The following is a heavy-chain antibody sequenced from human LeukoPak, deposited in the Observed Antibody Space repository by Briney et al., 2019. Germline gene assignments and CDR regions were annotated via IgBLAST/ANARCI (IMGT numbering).Heavy chain of an antibody. V-gene: IGHV4-34*01. CDR2: INHSGST. CDR1: GGSLSGYY. J-gene: IGHJ6*02. Sequence: SETLSLTCAVYGGSLSGYYWSWIRQPPGKGLEWIGEINHSGSTNYNPSLKSRVTISVDTSKNQFSLKLSSVTAADTAVYYCARDTAMARTPRALRGYYYSMDVWGQGTTVTVSS. D-gene: IGHD5-18*01. CDR3: ARDTAMARTPRALRGYYYSMDV.